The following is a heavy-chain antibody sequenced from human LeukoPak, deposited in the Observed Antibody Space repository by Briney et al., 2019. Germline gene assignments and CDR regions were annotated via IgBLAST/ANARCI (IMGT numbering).Heavy chain of an antibody. CDR2: ISYDGSNK. V-gene: IGHV3-30-3*01. Sequence: GGSLRLSCAASGFTFSSYAMHWARQAPGKGLEWVAVISYDGSNKYYADSVKGRFTISRDNSKNTLYLQMNSLRAEDTAVYYCARVGGPEDSYYYYGMDVWGQGTTVTVSS. D-gene: IGHD3-16*01. J-gene: IGHJ6*02. CDR3: ARVGGPEDSYYYYGMDV. CDR1: GFTFSSYA.